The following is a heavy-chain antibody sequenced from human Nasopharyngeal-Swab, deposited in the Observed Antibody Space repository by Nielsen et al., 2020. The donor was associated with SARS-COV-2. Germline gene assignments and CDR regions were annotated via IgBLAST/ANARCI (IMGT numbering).Heavy chain of an antibody. Sequence: GGSLRLSCGASGFTFSGYWMSWVRQAPGKGLEWVANIKEDGSEKYYVDSVKGRFTISRDNAKNSLYLQMNTLRAEDTALYYCARGSRRITVFGVVISDFDYWGQGAPVTVSS. CDR1: GFTFSGYW. CDR3: ARGSRRITVFGVVISDFDY. V-gene: IGHV3-7*03. D-gene: IGHD3-3*01. CDR2: IKEDGSEK. J-gene: IGHJ4*02.